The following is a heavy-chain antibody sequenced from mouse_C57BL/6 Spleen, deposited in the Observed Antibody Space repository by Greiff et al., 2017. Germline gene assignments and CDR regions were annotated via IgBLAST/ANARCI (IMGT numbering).Heavy chain of an antibody. CDR3: ARGDGTAWFAY. D-gene: IGHD4-1*01. J-gene: IGHJ3*01. CDR1: GYSITSGYY. Sequence: ESGPGLVKPSQSLSLTCSVTGYSITSGYYWNWIRQFPGNKLEWMGYISYDGSNNYNPSLKNRISITRDTSKNQFFLKLNSVTTEDTATYYCARGDGTAWFAYWGQGTLVTVSA. CDR2: ISYDGSN. V-gene: IGHV3-6*01.